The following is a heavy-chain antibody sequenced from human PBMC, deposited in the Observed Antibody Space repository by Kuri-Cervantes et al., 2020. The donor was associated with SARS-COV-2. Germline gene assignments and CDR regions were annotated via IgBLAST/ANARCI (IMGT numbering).Heavy chain of an antibody. CDR2: FDPEDGET. V-gene: IGHV1-24*01. Sequence: ASVKVSCKVSGYTLTELSMHWVRQAPGKGLEWMGGFDPEDGETIYAQKLQGRVTMTTDTSTSTAYMELRSLRSDDTAVYYCATLEAFDVRLPYGMDVWGQGTTVTVSS. CDR1: GYTLTELS. D-gene: IGHD2-15*01. CDR3: ATLEAFDVRLPYGMDV. J-gene: IGHJ6*02.